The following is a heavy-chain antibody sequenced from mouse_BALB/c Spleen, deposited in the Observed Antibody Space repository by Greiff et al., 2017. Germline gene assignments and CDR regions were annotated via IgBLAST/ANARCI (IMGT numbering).Heavy chain of an antibody. D-gene: IGHD2-4*01. CDR2: IWSGGST. J-gene: IGHJ1*01. CDR1: GFSLTSYG. CDR3: ARRGDYDDGTEYFDV. Sequence: VQVVESGPGLVQPSQSLSITCTVSGFSLTSYGVHWVRQSPGKGLEWLGVIWSGGSTDYNAAFISRLSISKDNSKSQVFFKMNSLQADDTAIYYCARRGDYDDGTEYFDVWGAGTTVTVSS. V-gene: IGHV2-4-1*01.